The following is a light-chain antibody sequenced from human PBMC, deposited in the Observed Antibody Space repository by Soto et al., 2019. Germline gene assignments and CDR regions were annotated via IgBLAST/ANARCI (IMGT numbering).Light chain of an antibody. CDR2: KAS. Sequence: DIQMTQSPSTLSASVGDRVTITCRASQSMSIYLAWYQQKPGRAPKLLMYKASSLESGVPSRFSGSGPGTEFTLTISSLQPDDSATYYCQQYNSFPYTFGQGTKLEIK. CDR1: QSMSIY. J-gene: IGKJ2*01. CDR3: QQYNSFPYT. V-gene: IGKV1-5*03.